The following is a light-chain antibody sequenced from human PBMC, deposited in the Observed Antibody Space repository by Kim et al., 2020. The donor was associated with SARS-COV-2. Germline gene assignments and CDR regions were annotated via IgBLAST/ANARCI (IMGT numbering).Light chain of an antibody. CDR3: QNYHSAPFT. CDR2: GAS. CDR1: QDISKY. J-gene: IGKJ3*01. V-gene: IGKV1-27*01. Sequence: DIQMTQSPSSLSASVGDRVTITCRASQDISKYLAWYQQKPGDVPQLLIYGASTLQSGVTSRFSGGGSGADFTLTISSLQPEDVATYYCQNYHSAPFTFGPGTKVDIK.